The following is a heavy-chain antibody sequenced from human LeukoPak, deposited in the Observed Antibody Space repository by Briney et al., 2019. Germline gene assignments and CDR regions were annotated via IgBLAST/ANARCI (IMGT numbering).Heavy chain of an antibody. CDR3: ARVIAARRYYYYYYMDV. CDR1: GGSIDNNDYY. J-gene: IGHJ6*03. Sequence: SETLSLTCTVSGGSIDNNDYYWGWIRQPPGRGLEWIGSIYYNGDAYYNPSLRSRVTISVDTSKNQFSLKLSSVTAADTAVYYCARVIAARRYYYYYYMDVWGKGTTVTVSS. D-gene: IGHD6-6*01. CDR2: IYYNGDA. V-gene: IGHV4-39*07.